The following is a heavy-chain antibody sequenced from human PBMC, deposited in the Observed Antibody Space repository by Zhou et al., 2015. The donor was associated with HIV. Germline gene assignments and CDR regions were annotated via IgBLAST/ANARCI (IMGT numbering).Heavy chain of an antibody. CDR3: AQTTGDAFDI. J-gene: IGHJ3*02. D-gene: IGHD1-14*01. V-gene: IGHV1-8*01. CDR1: GYTFTSND. Sequence: QVQLVQSGAEVRKPGASVKVSCKASGYTFTSNDINWVRQATGHGLEWMGWMNPNSGKTVYSQKFQGRVTMTRNTSISTAYMGLSSLRSEDTAVYYCAQTTGDAFDIWGQGTMVTVSS. CDR2: MNPNSGKT.